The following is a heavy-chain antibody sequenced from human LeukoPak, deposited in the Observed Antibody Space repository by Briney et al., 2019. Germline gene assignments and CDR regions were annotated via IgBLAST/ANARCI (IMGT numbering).Heavy chain of an antibody. CDR2: IYYSGST. CDR3: ARHPFTVTSPDAFDI. V-gene: IGHV4-30-4*01. Sequence: SETLSLTCTVSGGSISSGDYYWSWIRQPPGKGLEWIGYIYYSGSTYYNPSLKSRVTISVDTSKNQFSLKLSSVTAADTAVYYCARHPFTVTSPDAFDIWGQGTMVTVSS. D-gene: IGHD4-17*01. CDR1: GGSISSGDYY. J-gene: IGHJ3*02.